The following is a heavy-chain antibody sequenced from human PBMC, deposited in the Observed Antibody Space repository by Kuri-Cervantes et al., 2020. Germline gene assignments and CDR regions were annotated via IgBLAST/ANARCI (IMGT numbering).Heavy chain of an antibody. CDR2: IYYSGST. CDR3: AGLETHCTNGVCYVSALDP. Sequence: SETLSLTCTVSGGSISSGDYYWSWIRQPPGKGLEWIGYIYYSGSTYYNPSLKSRVTISVDTSKNQFSLKLSSVTAADTAVYYCAGLETHCTNGVCYVSALDPWGQGTLVTVSS. J-gene: IGHJ5*02. V-gene: IGHV4-30-4*08. CDR1: GGSISSGDYY. D-gene: IGHD2-8*01.